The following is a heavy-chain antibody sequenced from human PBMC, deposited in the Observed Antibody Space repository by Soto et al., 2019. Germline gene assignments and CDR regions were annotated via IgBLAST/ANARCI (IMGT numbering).Heavy chain of an antibody. D-gene: IGHD4-17*01. J-gene: IGHJ4*02. V-gene: IGHV4-59*01. CDR2: IYYSGRT. CDR3: ARVGGDDFGDSGGFDY. CDR1: GGSIRHYF. Sequence: PQETLPLTWTVSGGSIRHYFWTWIRQPPGKGLEWIGYIYYSGRTNYNPSLKSRVSISVDTSKNHFSLQLRSVTAADTAVYYCARVGGDDFGDSGGFDYWGQGTLVTVS.